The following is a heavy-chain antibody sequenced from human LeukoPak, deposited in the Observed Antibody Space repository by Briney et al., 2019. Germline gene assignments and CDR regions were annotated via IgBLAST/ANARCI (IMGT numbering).Heavy chain of an antibody. J-gene: IGHJ4*02. CDR2: ISGSGGST. D-gene: IGHD4-17*01. CDR3: AKDHNNRRSDVLRYFDY. V-gene: IGHV3-23*01. CDR1: GFTFSSYG. Sequence: GGSLRLSCAASGFTFSSYGMGWVRQAPGKGLEWVSTISGSGGSTYYADSVKGRFAISRDNFKTTLYLQMNSLRAEDSAVYYCAKDHNNRRSDVLRYFDYWGQGTLVTVST.